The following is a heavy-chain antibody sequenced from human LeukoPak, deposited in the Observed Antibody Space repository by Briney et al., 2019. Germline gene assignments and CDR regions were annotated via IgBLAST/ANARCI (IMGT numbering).Heavy chain of an antibody. V-gene: IGHV3-30*04. J-gene: IGHJ4*02. CDR1: GFTFSSFA. Sequence: PGKSLRLSCAASGFTFSSFAMHWVRRAPGKGLEWVSVISSDGRNKNYADSVRGRFSISRDTAKNTVYVQKNNLRLDDTAVYYCARDRGYSYGFAFLFDYWGRGSLVTVSS. CDR3: ARDRGYSYGFAFLFDY. D-gene: IGHD5-18*01. CDR2: ISSDGRNK.